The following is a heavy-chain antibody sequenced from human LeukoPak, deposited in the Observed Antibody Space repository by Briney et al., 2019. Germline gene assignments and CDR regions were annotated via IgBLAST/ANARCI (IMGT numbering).Heavy chain of an antibody. CDR3: AREDRSGWHDKDNWFDP. D-gene: IGHD6-19*01. J-gene: IGHJ5*02. CDR2: IYFTGDT. Sequence: SETLSLTCSVSGDSINTGSYYWSWLRQPAGKGLEWIGHIYFTGDTNYNPSLKSRVSISVDTSKNRFSLKLTSVSAADTATYYCAREDRSGWHDKDNWFDPWGQGTLVIVSS. V-gene: IGHV4-61*09. CDR1: GDSINTGSYY.